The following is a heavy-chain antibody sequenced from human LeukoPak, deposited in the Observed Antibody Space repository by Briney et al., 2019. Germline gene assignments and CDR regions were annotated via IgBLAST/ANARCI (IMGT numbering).Heavy chain of an antibody. CDR3: ARSSDYVWGSYRT. CDR2: INHSGST. D-gene: IGHD3-16*02. Sequence: PSETLSLTCAVYGGSFSGYYWIWIRQPPGKGLEWIGEINHSGSTNYNPSLKSRVTISVDTSKNQFSLKLSSVTAADTAVYYCARSSDYVWGSYRTWGQGTLVTVSS. V-gene: IGHV4-34*01. J-gene: IGHJ5*02. CDR1: GGSFSGYY.